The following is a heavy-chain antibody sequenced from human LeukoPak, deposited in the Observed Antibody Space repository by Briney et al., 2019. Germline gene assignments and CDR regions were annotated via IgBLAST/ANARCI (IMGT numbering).Heavy chain of an antibody. V-gene: IGHV3-48*04. CDR1: GFTFSTFA. CDR2: ISSSGSTI. D-gene: IGHD3-22*01. Sequence: GGSLRLSCAASGFTFSTFAMIWVRQAPGKGLEWVSYISSSGSTIYYADSVKGRFTISRDNAKNSLYLQMNSLRAEDTAVYYCARIGSSGYYGDYWGQGTLVTVSS. CDR3: ARIGSSGYYGDY. J-gene: IGHJ4*02.